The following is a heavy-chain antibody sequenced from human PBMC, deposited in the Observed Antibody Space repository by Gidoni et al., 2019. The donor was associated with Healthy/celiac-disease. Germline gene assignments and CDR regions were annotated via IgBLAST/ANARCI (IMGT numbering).Heavy chain of an antibody. V-gene: IGHV3-23*01. Sequence: EVQLLESGGGLVQPGGSLRLSCPASGFPFSSYAMSWVRQAPGKGLAWVSAISGSGGRKYYADSVKGRFTISRDNSKNTLYLQMNSMRAEDTAVYYCAKEGDILTATIAFDYWGQGTLVTVSS. J-gene: IGHJ4*02. CDR2: ISGSGGRK. CDR1: GFPFSSYA. CDR3: AKEGDILTATIAFDY. D-gene: IGHD3-9*01.